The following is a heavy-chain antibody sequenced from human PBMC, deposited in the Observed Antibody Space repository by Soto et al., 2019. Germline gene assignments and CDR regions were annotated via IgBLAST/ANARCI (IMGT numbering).Heavy chain of an antibody. Sequence: QVQLVESGGGVVQPGRSLRLSCAASGFTFSSYGMHWVRQAPGKGLEWVAVIWYDGSNKYYADSVKGRFTISRDNSKNTLYLQMNSQRAEDTAVYYCARDEGLGVKYYYYGMDVWGQGTTVTVSS. CDR1: GFTFSSYG. CDR3: ARDEGLGVKYYYYGMDV. D-gene: IGHD3-10*01. V-gene: IGHV3-33*01. J-gene: IGHJ6*02. CDR2: IWYDGSNK.